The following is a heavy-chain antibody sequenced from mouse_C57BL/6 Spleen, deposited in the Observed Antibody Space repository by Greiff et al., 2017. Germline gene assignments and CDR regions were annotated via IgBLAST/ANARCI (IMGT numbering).Heavy chain of an antibody. CDR1: GYTFTSYW. V-gene: IGHV1-52*01. Sequence: QVHVKQPGAELVRPGSSVKLSCKASGYTFTSYWMHWVKQRPIQGLEWIGNIDPSDSETHYNQKFKDKATLTVDKSSSTAYMQLSSLTSEDSAVYYCARDGDAMDYWGQGTSVTVSS. CDR3: ARDGDAMDY. CDR2: IDPSDSET. J-gene: IGHJ4*01.